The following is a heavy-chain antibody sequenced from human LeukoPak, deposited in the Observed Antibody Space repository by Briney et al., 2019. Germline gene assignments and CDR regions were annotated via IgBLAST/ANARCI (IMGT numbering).Heavy chain of an antibody. V-gene: IGHV3-20*04. Sequence: GGSLRLSCAASGFPFDDYGMSWVRQAPGKGLEWVSGILWSGGSTGYADSVKGRFTISRDNAKNSLYLQMNSLRAEDTAVYYCAELGITMIGGVWGKGTTVTISS. D-gene: IGHD3-10*02. CDR3: AELGITMIGGV. CDR1: GFPFDDYG. CDR2: ILWSGGST. J-gene: IGHJ6*04.